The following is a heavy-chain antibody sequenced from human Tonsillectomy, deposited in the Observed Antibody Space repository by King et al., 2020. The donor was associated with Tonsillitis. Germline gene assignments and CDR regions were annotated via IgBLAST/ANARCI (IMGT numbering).Heavy chain of an antibody. CDR2: INAGNGNT. D-gene: IGHD3-3*01. CDR3: ASGSGPMRDLMNYYYYGLDV. V-gene: IGHV1-3*01. Sequence: DQLVQSGAEVKKPGASVKVSCKASGYTFTRYAMHWVRQAPGQRLEWMGWINAGNGNTKYSQKFQGRLSITRDTSATTAHMELSSLRSEDTAVYYCASGSGPMRDLMNYYYYGLDVWAKGPQSPSP. CDR1: GYTFTRYA. J-gene: IGHJ6*02.